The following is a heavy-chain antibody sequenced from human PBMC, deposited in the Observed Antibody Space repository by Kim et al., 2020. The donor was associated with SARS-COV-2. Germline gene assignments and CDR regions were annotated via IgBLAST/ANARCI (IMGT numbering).Heavy chain of an antibody. Sequence: TTYAKSGRGRFIISRDNAKNTLYLQMNSLRVEDTAVYSCSRDFPGEQADYWGQGTLVTVSS. CDR2: T. CDR3: SRDFPGEQADY. V-gene: IGHV3-74*01. D-gene: IGHD3-16*01. J-gene: IGHJ4*02.